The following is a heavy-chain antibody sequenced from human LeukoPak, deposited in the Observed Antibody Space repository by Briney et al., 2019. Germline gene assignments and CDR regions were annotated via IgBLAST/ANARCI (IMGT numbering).Heavy chain of an antibody. CDR3: AREAWVRGVIGY. V-gene: IGHV4-31*03. Sequence: PSQTLSLTCTVSGGSISSGGYYWSWIRQHPGTCLEWIGYIYYSGSTYYDPSLKSRVTISVDTSKNQFSLKLSSVTAADTAVYYCAREAWVRGVIGYWGQGTLVTVSS. J-gene: IGHJ4*02. CDR2: IYYSGST. CDR1: GGSISSGGYY. D-gene: IGHD3-10*01.